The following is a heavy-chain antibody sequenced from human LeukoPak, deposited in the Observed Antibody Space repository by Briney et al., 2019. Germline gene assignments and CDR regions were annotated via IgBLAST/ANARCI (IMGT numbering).Heavy chain of an antibody. CDR3: AKRGAAAAADFDY. CDR2: INPNSGGT. D-gene: IGHD6-13*01. J-gene: IGHJ4*02. CDR1: GYTFIGYY. Sequence: ASVKVSCKASGYTFIGYYMHWVRQAPGQGLEWMGWINPNSGGTNYAQKFQGRVTMTRDTSISTAYMELSRLRSDDTAVYYCAKRGAAAAADFDYWGQGTLVTVSS. V-gene: IGHV1-2*02.